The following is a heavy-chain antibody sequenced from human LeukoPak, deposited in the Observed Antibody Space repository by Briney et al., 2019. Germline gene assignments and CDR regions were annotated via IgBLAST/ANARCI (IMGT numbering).Heavy chain of an antibody. CDR1: GGSISSGSYY. D-gene: IGHD3-16*01. Sequence: SETLSLTCTVSGGSISSGSYYWGWIRQPAGKGLEWIGRIYTSGSTNYNPPLKSRVTISVDTSKNQFSLKLSSVTAADTAVYYCARGRAFGWFDPWDQGTLVTVSS. CDR3: ARGRAFGWFDP. J-gene: IGHJ5*02. V-gene: IGHV4-61*02. CDR2: IYTSGST.